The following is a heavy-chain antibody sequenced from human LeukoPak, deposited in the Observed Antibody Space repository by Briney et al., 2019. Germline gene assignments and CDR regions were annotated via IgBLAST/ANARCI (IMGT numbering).Heavy chain of an antibody. Sequence: ASVKVSCKASGYTFTGYYMHWVRQAPGQGLEWMGWISAYNGNTNYAQKLQGRVTMTTDTSTSTAYMELRSLRSDDTAVYYCARKGSGDYWSYFDYWGQGTLVTVSS. J-gene: IGHJ4*02. CDR3: ARKGSGDYWSYFDY. CDR1: GYTFTGYY. D-gene: IGHD4-17*01. V-gene: IGHV1-18*04. CDR2: ISAYNGNT.